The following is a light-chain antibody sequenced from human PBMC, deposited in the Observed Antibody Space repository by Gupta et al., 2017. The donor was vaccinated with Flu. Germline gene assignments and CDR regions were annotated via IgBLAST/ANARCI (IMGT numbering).Light chain of an antibody. CDR3: MQSVHLPYT. Sequence: EIVMTQTPLSLSVTPGQPASISCKSSQSLLHSNGKTYLYWYLHKAGQPPQLLVYEISHRYSGVPDRLSGSGSGTDFTLKISRVEAEDFGVYYCMQSVHLPYTFGQGTKLEIK. J-gene: IGKJ2*01. CDR2: EIS. V-gene: IGKV2D-29*01. CDR1: QSLLHSNGKTY.